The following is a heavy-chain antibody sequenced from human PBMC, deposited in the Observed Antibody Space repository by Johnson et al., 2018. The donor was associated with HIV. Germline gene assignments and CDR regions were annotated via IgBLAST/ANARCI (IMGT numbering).Heavy chain of an antibody. CDR3: ARDRLLWFRELWPHDALDI. J-gene: IGHJ3*02. Sequence: VQLVESGGGVVQPGRSLRLSCAASGFTFSDNYLSWVRQAPGKGLEWVSVIYTGGSTYYADSVTGRFTISRDNSKNTLYLQMNSLRVEDTAVYYCARDRLLWFRELWPHDALDIWGQGTMVTVSS. CDR1: GFTFSDNY. D-gene: IGHD3-10*01. CDR2: IYTGGST. V-gene: IGHV3-66*01.